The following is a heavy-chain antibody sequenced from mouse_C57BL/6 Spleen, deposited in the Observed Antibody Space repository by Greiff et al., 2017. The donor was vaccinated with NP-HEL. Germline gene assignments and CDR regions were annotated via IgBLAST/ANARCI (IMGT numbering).Heavy chain of an antibody. V-gene: IGHV1-78*01. CDR3: AKGGYYDYDGFDY. CDR1: GYTFTDHT. J-gene: IGHJ2*01. D-gene: IGHD2-4*01. CDR2: IYPRDGST. Sequence: VKLMESDAELVKPGASVKISCKVSGYTFTDHTIHWMKQRPEQGLEWIGYIYPRDGSTKYNEKFKGKATLTADKSSSTAYMQLNSLTSEDSAVYFCAKGGYYDYDGFDYWGQGTTLTVSS.